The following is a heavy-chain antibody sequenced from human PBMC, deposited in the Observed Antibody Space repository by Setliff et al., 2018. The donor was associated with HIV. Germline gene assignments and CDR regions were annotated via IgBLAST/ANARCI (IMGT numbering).Heavy chain of an antibody. J-gene: IGHJ4*02. V-gene: IGHV4-39*07. CDR2: IYYSGGT. CDR3: ASTRIPIWFFHY. D-gene: IGHD3-9*01. CDR1: GGSISSSSHY. Sequence: SETLSLTCTVSGGSISSSSHYWGWIRQPPGKWLEWIGSIYYSGGTYYNPSLKSRVTISVDTSKNQFSLKLSSVTAADTAVYYCASTRIPIWFFHYWAQGTLVTVSS.